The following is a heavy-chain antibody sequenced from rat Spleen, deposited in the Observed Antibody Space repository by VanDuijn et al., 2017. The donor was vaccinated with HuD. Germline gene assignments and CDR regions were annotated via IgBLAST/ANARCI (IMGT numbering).Heavy chain of an antibody. V-gene: IGHV5-20*01. D-gene: IGHD5-1*01. CDR3: TTDKTNWADY. Sequence: EVQLVESDGGLVQPGRSLKLSCAASGFTFSDYYMAWVRQAPTKGLEWVATISYDGSSTYYRDSVKGRFTISRDNAKSTLYLQMDSLRSEDTATYYCTTDKTNWADYWGQGVMVTVSS. CDR1: GFTFSDYY. CDR2: ISYDGSST. J-gene: IGHJ2*01.